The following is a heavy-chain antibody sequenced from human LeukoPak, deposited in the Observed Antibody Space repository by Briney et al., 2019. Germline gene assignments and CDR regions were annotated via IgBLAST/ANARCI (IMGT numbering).Heavy chain of an antibody. D-gene: IGHD4-17*01. V-gene: IGHV4-59*12. CDR2: ISYSGST. J-gene: IGHJ4*02. CDR3: ARGQGTVTTH. CDR1: GASISSYY. Sequence: SETLSLTCTVSGASISSYYWSWIRQPPGKGLEWIGYISYSGSTNYNPSLKSRVTISVDTSKNQFSLKLSSVTAADTAVYYCARGQGTVTTHWGQGTLVTVSS.